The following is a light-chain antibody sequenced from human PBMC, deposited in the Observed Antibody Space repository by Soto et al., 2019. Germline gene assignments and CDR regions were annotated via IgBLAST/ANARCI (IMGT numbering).Light chain of an antibody. J-gene: IGKJ2*01. CDR1: QSVSSY. V-gene: IGKV3-15*01. Sequence: EIVMTQSPATLSVSPGGRATLSCRASQSVSSYLAWYQQRPGQPPRLLIYGASTRATGIPARFSGSGSGTEFSLTISSLQSEDFAVYYCQQYKTWHSKYTFGQGTKLES. CDR3: QQYKTWHSKYT. CDR2: GAS.